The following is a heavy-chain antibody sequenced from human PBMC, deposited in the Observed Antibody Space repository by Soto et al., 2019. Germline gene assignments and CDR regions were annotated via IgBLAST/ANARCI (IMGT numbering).Heavy chain of an antibody. Sequence: QVQLQESGPGLVKPSETLFLTCTVSGGSISNYYWSWIRQSPGKGLEWIGDIYYSGSTNYNPSLKRRVTVSINTSNNQFSLRLSSVTAADTAIYYCARHHRPQLRHAFDHWGQGTLVTVSS. V-gene: IGHV4-59*01. CDR2: IYYSGST. J-gene: IGHJ4*02. CDR3: ARHHRPQLRHAFDH. D-gene: IGHD1-26*01. CDR1: GGSISNYY.